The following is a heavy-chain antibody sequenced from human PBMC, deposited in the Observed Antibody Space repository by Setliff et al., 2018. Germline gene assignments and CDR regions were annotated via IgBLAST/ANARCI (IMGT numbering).Heavy chain of an antibody. CDR2: IKQDGSEK. D-gene: IGHD6-13*01. V-gene: IGHV3-7*03. CDR1: GFTFSSYW. CDR3: AKDRNGYSSSWYNYYYGMDV. J-gene: IGHJ6*02. Sequence: LRLSCAASGFTFSSYWMSWVRQAPGKGLEWVANIKQDGSEKYHADSVKGRFTISRDNAKNSLYLQMTSLRAEDTAVYYCAKDRNGYSSSWYNYYYGMDVWGQGTTVTVSS.